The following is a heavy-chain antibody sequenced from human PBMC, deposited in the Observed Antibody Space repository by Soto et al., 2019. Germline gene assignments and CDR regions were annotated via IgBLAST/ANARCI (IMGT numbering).Heavy chain of an antibody. V-gene: IGHV3-20*04. CDR3: ARGLIGVLGWFGVDY. D-gene: IGHD3-10*01. CDR2: INWNGGST. CDR1: GFTFDDYG. Sequence: EVQLVESGGGVVRPGGSLRLSCAASGFTFDDYGMSWVRQAPGKGLEWVSGINWNGGSTGYADYVKGRFTISRDNAKNYLYLQMNSLRAEDTALYYCARGLIGVLGWFGVDYWCQGTLVTVSS. J-gene: IGHJ4*02.